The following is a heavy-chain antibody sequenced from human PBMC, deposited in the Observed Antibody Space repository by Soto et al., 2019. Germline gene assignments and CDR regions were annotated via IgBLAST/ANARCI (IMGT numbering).Heavy chain of an antibody. J-gene: IGHJ4*02. CDR2: ISGSGGST. CDR1: GFTFSSYA. D-gene: IGHD3-22*01. CDR3: ATRPYYYDSSGYSDD. Sequence: PGGSLRLSCAASGFTFSSYAMSWVRQAPGKGLEWVSAISGSGGSTYYADSVKGRFTISRDNSKNTLYLQMNSLRAEDTAVFYCATRPYYYDSSGYSDDWGQGTLVTVSS. V-gene: IGHV3-23*01.